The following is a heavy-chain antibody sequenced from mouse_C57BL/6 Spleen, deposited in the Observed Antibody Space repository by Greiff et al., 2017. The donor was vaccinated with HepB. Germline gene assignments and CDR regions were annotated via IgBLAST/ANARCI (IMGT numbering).Heavy chain of an antibody. Sequence: VKLMESGPGLVQPSQSLSITCTVSGFSLTSYGLHWVRQSPGKGLEWLGVIWSGGSTDYNAAFISRLSISKDNSKSQVFFKMNRLQADDTAIYYCARTNYYGSSYPDYWGQGTTRTVSS. CDR2: IWSGGST. CDR3: ARTNYYGSSYPDY. V-gene: IGHV2-2*01. D-gene: IGHD1-1*01. CDR1: GFSLTSYG. J-gene: IGHJ2*01.